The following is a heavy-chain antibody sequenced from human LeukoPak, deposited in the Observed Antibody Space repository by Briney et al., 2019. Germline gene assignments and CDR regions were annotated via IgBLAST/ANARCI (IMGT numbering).Heavy chain of an antibody. CDR1: GVSFRTYA. CDR3: AERGITMLGGV. V-gene: IGHV3-48*03. J-gene: IGHJ6*04. Sequence: GGSLRLSCAASGVSFRTYAMSWVRHAPRKGLELVSYISSSGSTIYYADSVKGRFTISTDNTKNSLYLQMNSLRAEETADYYCAERGITMLGGVWGKGTTVTISS. D-gene: IGHD3-10*02. CDR2: ISSSGSTI.